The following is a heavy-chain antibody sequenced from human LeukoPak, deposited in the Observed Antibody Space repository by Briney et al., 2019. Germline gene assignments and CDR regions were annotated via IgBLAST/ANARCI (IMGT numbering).Heavy chain of an antibody. CDR1: GGSFSGYY. CDR3: ASQSIAVSYYYYGMDV. J-gene: IGHJ6*02. V-gene: IGHV4-34*01. D-gene: IGHD6-19*01. Sequence: PSETLSLTCAVYGGSFSGYYWSWIRQPPGKGLEWIGEINHSGSTNYNPSLKCRVTISVDTSKNQFSLKLSSVTAADTAVYYCASQSIAVSYYYYGMDVWGQGTTVTVSS. CDR2: INHSGST.